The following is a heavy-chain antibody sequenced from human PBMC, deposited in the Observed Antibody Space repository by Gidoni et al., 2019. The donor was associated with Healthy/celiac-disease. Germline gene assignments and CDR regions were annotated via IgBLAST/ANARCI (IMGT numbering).Heavy chain of an antibody. CDR2: IYYSGST. Sequence: QLQLQESGPGLVKPSETLSITCTVSGGSISSSSYYWGWIRQPPGKWLECIGSIYYSGSTSYTPSLKRRVTISVDTSKNQFSLKLSSVPAADTAVYYCARQDPHSHYYDSKKIDYWGQVTLVTVSS. J-gene: IGHJ4*02. D-gene: IGHD3-22*01. CDR1: GGSISSSSYY. CDR3: ARQDPHSHYYDSKKIDY. V-gene: IGHV4-39*01.